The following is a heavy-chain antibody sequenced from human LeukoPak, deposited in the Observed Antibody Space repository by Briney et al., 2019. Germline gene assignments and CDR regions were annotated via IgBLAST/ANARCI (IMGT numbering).Heavy chain of an antibody. CDR3: GIPYQLLPPGAFDI. J-gene: IGHJ3*02. Sequence: PSETLSLTCAVYGGSFSGYYWSWIRQPPGKGLERIGEINHSGSTNYNPSLKSRVTISVDTSKNQFSLKLSSVTAADTAVYYCGIPYQLLPPGAFDIWGQGTMVTVSS. CDR2: INHSGST. D-gene: IGHD2-2*01. V-gene: IGHV4-34*01. CDR1: GGSFSGYY.